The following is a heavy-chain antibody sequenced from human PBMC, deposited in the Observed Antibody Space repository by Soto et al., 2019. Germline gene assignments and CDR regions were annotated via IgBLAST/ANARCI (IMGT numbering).Heavy chain of an antibody. CDR1: GGSISSSSYY. CDR3: ARHTPAISISDH. V-gene: IGHV4-39*01. Sequence: QLQLQESGPGLVKPSETLSLTCTVSGGSISSSSYYWGWIRQPPGKGLEWIGSIYYSGSTYYNPSLKSRVTISVDTSKTPSSLKLSSVTAADTAVYYCARHTPAISISDHWGQGTLVTVSS. D-gene: IGHD2-15*01. J-gene: IGHJ4*02. CDR2: IYYSGST.